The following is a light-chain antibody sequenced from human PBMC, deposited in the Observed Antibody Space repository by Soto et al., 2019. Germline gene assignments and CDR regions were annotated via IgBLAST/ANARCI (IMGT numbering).Light chain of an antibody. V-gene: IGLV7-46*01. CDR1: TGTVTSTHY. Sequence: QAVVTQEPSLTVSPGGTVTLTCGSSTGTVTSTHYPYWFQQKPGQAPRTLIYDTNNKLPWTPARFSGSLLGGKAALTLSGAQPEDEADYYCLIYYGAALVVFGGGTKLTVL. J-gene: IGLJ2*01. CDR2: DTN. CDR3: LIYYGAALVV.